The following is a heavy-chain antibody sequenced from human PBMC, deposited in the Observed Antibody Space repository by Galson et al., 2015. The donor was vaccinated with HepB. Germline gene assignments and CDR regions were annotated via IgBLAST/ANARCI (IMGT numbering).Heavy chain of an antibody. Sequence: SVKVSCKASGYTFSDYTMNWVRQAPGQGLEWMGWISIYNGDTDYAQKFQGRVTTTTDRSTSTAYMELRSLRFDDTAVYYCARARYSTSPPDYWGQGTLVTVSS. CDR2: ISIYNGDT. CDR3: ARARYSTSPPDY. CDR1: GYTFSDYT. D-gene: IGHD2/OR15-2a*01. J-gene: IGHJ4*02. V-gene: IGHV1-18*01.